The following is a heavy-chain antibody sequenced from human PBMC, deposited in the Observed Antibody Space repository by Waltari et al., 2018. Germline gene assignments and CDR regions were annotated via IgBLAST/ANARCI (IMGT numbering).Heavy chain of an antibody. D-gene: IGHD6-19*01. CDR1: GDSMASGSFF. Sequence: QVQLQESGPGLVKPSETLSLTCTVSGDSMASGSFFWAWIRQPPVGGLEWIASIYFSGNTYYNASLRSRVTISVDTSKNQFSLKVTAVTAADTAVYYCVRRAEGQWLVPGLDVWGQGTAVTVSS. J-gene: IGHJ6*02. CDR3: VRRAEGQWLVPGLDV. V-gene: IGHV4-39*01. CDR2: IYFSGNT.